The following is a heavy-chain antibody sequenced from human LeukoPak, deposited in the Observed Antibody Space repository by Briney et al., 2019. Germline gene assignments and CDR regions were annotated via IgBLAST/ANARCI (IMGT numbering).Heavy chain of an antibody. J-gene: IGHJ4*02. CDR2: ISAYNGNT. CDR1: GYTFTGYY. CDR3: ARERSAFDY. V-gene: IGHV1-18*04. Sequence: ASVRVSCKASGYTFTGYYIYWVRQAPGQGLEWMGWISAYNGNTNYAQKLQGRVTMTTDTSTSTAYMELRSLRSDDTAVYYCARERSAFDYWGQGTLVTVSS.